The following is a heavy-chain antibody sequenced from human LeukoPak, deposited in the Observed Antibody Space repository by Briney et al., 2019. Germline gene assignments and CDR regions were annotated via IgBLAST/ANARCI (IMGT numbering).Heavy chain of an antibody. V-gene: IGHV3-23*01. CDR1: GFTFSSYA. D-gene: IGHD3-9*01. CDR3: ASNPPKTGYYGMDV. CDR2: ISGSGGST. J-gene: IGHJ6*02. Sequence: GGSLRLSCAASGFTFSSYAMSWVRQAPGKGLEWVSAISGSGGSTYYADSVKGRFTISRDNSKNTLYLQMNSLRAEDTAVYYCASNPPKTGYYGMDVWGQGTTVTVSS.